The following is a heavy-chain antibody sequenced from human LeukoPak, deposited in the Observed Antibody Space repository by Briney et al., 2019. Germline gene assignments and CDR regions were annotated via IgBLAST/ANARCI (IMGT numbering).Heavy chain of an antibody. D-gene: IGHD1-26*01. V-gene: IGHV3-23*01. CDR1: GFTFSSYA. J-gene: IGHJ4*02. CDR3: AKAGDAEAGPYFDY. CDR2: ISGSGDST. Sequence: GETLRLSCAASGFTFSSYAMSWVRQAPGKGLEWVSTISGSGDSTFYADSVKGRFTISRDNAKNSLYLQMNSLRAEDMALYYCAKAGDAEAGPYFDYWGQGTLVTVSS.